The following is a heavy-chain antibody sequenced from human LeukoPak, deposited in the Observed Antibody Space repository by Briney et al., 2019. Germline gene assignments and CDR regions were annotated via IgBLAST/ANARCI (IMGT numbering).Heavy chain of an antibody. Sequence: SETLSLTCTVSGGSISSYYWSWIRQPPGKGLEWIGYIYYSGSTNYNPSLKSRVTISVDTSKNQFSLKLSSETAADTAVYYCARFPRSRYSYDRSGLYWGQGTLVTVSS. D-gene: IGHD3-22*01. J-gene: IGHJ4*02. CDR3: ARFPRSRYSYDRSGLY. CDR2: IYYSGST. CDR1: GGSISSYY. V-gene: IGHV4-59*01.